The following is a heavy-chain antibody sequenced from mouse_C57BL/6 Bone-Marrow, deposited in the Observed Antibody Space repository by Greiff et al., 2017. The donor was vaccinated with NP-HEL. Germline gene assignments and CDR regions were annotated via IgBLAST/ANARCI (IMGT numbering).Heavy chain of an antibody. CDR3: ARGRGYAMDY. J-gene: IGHJ4*01. CDR2: IYPGSGST. V-gene: IGHV1-55*01. Sequence: QVQLQQPGAELAKPGASVKMSCKASGYTFTSYWITWVKQRPGQGLEWIGDIYPGSGSTNSNEKFKSKATLTVDTSSSTAYMQLSSLTSEDSAVYYCARGRGYAMDYWGQGTSVTVSS. CDR1: GYTFTSYW.